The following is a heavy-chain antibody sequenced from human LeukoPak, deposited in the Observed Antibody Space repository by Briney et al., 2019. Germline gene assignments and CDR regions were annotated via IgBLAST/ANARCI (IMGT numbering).Heavy chain of an antibody. V-gene: IGHV5-51*01. D-gene: IGHD3-22*01. CDR2: IYPGDSDT. CDR1: GYRFTSYW. Sequence: GGSLQISCQGSGYRFTSYWIGWVRQLPGKGLEWMGIIYPGDSDTRYSPSFQGQVTISADKSISTAYLQWSSRKASGTAMYYCARRYYYDSSGPGYWGQGTLVTVSS. CDR3: ARRYYYDSSGPGY. J-gene: IGHJ4*02.